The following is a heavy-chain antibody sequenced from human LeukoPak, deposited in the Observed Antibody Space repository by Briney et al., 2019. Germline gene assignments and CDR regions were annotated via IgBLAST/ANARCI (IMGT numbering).Heavy chain of an antibody. CDR1: GFTFSNAW. Sequence: KPGGSLRLSCAASGFTFSNAWMSWVRQAPGKGLEYIGRIRSKTDGGTTDYNAPVKGRFSISRDDSRNTLYLQLHSLKTEDTGVYYCTTDVADPAYGRSYFDYWGQGTLVTVSS. D-gene: IGHD2-15*01. J-gene: IGHJ4*02. CDR2: IRSKTDGGTT. CDR3: TTDVADPAYGRSYFDY. V-gene: IGHV3-15*01.